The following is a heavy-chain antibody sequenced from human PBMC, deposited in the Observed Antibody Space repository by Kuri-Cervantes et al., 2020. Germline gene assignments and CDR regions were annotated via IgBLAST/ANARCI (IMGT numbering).Heavy chain of an antibody. D-gene: IGHD5-12*01. CDR3: ARGGEYSGYDTWPGY. Sequence: GGSLRLSCAASGFTFSSYAMHWVRQAPGKGLEWVAVISYDGSNKYYADSVKGRFTISRDNSKNTLYLQMNSLRAEDTAVYYCARGGEYSGYDTWPGYWGQGTLVTDSS. V-gene: IGHV3-30-3*01. J-gene: IGHJ4*02. CDR2: ISYDGSNK. CDR1: GFTFSSYA.